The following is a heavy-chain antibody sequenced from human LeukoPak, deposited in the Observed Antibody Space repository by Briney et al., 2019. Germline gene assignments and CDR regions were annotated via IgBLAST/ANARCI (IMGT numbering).Heavy chain of an antibody. V-gene: IGHV4-30-4*08. CDR3: AREGRDGYNSEFDY. Sequence: SETLSLTCTVSGGSISSGDYYWSWVRQPPGTGLEWIGYIYYSGSTYYNPSLKSRVTISVDTSKNQFSLKLSSVTAADTAVYYCAREGRDGYNSEFDYWGQGTLVTVSS. CDR2: IYYSGST. J-gene: IGHJ4*02. D-gene: IGHD5-24*01. CDR1: GGSISSGDYY.